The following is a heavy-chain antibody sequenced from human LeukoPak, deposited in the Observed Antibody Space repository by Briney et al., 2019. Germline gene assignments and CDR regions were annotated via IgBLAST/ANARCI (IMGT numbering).Heavy chain of an antibody. CDR1: GGSLSSYY. CDR3: ARDSGDYGGNPYYFDY. D-gene: IGHD4-23*01. J-gene: IGHJ4*02. V-gene: IGHV4-59*01. Sequence: SETLSLTCTVSGGSLSSYYWSWIRQPPGKGLEWIGNIYYTGSTNYNPSLKSRVSISVDTSKNQFSLKLNSVTAADTAIYYCARDSGDYGGNPYYFDYWGPGTLVTVSS. CDR2: IYYTGST.